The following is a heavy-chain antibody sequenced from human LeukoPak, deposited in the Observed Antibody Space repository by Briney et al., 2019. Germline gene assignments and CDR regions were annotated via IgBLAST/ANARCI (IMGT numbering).Heavy chain of an antibody. V-gene: IGHV3-23*01. J-gene: IGHJ5*01. CDR2: ISGSGGST. CDR1: GFTFSSYA. CDR3: AKGQLRYFDWLFS. Sequence: GGSLRFSCAASGFTFSSYAMSWVRQAPGKGLEWVSAISGSGGSTYYADSVKGRFTISRDNSKNTLYLQMNSLRAEDTAVYYGAKGQLRYFDWLFSWGQGTLVTVSS. D-gene: IGHD3-9*01.